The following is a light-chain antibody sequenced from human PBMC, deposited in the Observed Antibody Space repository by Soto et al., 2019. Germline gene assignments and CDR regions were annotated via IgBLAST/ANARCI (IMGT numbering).Light chain of an antibody. Sequence: QSVLTQPASVSGSPGQSITISCTGTSSDVGGYDYVSWYQQYPGKAPKLMIYDVTNRPSGLSNRFSGSKSGNTASLTISGLQAEDEADYYCSSYTTSNTVVFGGGTKLTVL. CDR2: DVT. J-gene: IGLJ3*02. CDR3: SSYTTSNTVV. V-gene: IGLV2-14*03. CDR1: SSDVGGYDY.